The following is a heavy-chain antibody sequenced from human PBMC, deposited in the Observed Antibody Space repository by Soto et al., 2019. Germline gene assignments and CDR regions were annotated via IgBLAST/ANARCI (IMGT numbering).Heavy chain of an antibody. V-gene: IGHV3-33*01. CDR2: IWYDGSNK. CDR1: GFTFSSYG. D-gene: IGHD3-10*01. CDR3: ARMYGWGGGFDY. Sequence: QVQLVESGGGVVQPGRSLRLSCAASGFTFSSYGMHWVRQAPGKGLEWVAVIWYDGSNKYYADSVKGRFTISRDNSKNTVYLDNSSLRAGDAAGYYCARMYGWGGGFDYWGQGTLVTVSS. J-gene: IGHJ4*02.